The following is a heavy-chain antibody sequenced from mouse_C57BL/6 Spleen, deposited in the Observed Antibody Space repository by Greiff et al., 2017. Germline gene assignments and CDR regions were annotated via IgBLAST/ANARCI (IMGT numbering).Heavy chain of an antibody. CDR3: ARSVPAWFAY. CDR2: INPNNGGT. CDR1: GYTFTDYN. Sequence: VQLQQSGPELVKPGASVKIPCKASGYTFTDYNMDWVKQSHGKSLEWIGDINPNNGGTIYNQKFKGKATLTVDKSSSTAYMELRSLTSEDTAVYYFARSVPAWFAYWGQGTLVTVSA. D-gene: IGHD6-1*01. V-gene: IGHV1-18*01. J-gene: IGHJ3*01.